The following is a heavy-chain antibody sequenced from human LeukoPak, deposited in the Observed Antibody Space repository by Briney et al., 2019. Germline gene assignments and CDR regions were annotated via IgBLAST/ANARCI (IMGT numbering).Heavy chain of an antibody. CDR1: GRSISGYY. J-gene: IGHJ5*02. D-gene: IGHD2-15*01. Sequence: PSETLSLTCTVSGRSISGYYWSWIRQPPGMGLEWIGYIYFSGSTNYNPSLKSRVTISVDTSKNQFSLKLSSVTAADTAVYYCARGGSRIANWFDPWGQGTLVTVST. CDR3: ARGGSRIANWFDP. V-gene: IGHV4-59*01. CDR2: IYFSGST.